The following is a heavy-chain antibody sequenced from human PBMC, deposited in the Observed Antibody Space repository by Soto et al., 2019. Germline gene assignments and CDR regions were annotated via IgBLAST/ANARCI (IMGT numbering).Heavy chain of an antibody. D-gene: IGHD3-3*01. CDR1: GYTFSNFG. CDR2: ISPSNGQT. CDR3: ARVIMIFGVANLGSYFDY. Sequence: QVQLVQSGTEVKKPGASVKVSCKASGYTFSNFGLSWVRQAPGQGLEWMGWISPSNGQTIYAQNFHGGVTMTTDTSTATAHMELRSLISDDTAVYYCARVIMIFGVANLGSYFDYWGQGTRVTVSA. V-gene: IGHV1-18*01. J-gene: IGHJ4*02.